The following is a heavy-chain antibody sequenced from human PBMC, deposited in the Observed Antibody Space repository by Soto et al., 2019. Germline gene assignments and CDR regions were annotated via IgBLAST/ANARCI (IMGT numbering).Heavy chain of an antibody. J-gene: IGHJ6*02. V-gene: IGHV3-33*01. CDR1: GFTLSTYG. Sequence: GGSLRLSCAASGFTLSTYGIHWVRQAPGKGLEWVAVIWYDGSNKYYADSVKGRSTISRDNSKNTLYLQMTSLRAEDTAVYYCARDSYYGSGSYPNAYGMDVRGQGTTVTVS. D-gene: IGHD3-10*01. CDR3: ARDSYYGSGSYPNAYGMDV. CDR2: IWYDGSNK.